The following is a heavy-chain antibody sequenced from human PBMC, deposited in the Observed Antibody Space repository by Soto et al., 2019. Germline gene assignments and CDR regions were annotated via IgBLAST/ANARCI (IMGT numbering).Heavy chain of an antibody. Sequence: ASVKVSCKASGYTFTSYAMNWVRQAPGQGLEWMGWINTNTGNPTYAQGFTGRFVFSLDTSVSTAYLQICSLKAEDTAEYYCARGSNYDFWSGPPTDYWGQGTLVTVSS. CDR3: ARGSNYDFWSGPPTDY. D-gene: IGHD3-3*01. CDR1: GYTFTSYA. V-gene: IGHV7-4-1*01. J-gene: IGHJ4*02. CDR2: INTNTGNP.